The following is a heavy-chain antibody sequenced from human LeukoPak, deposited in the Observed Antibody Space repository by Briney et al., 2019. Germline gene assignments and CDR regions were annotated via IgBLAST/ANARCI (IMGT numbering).Heavy chain of an antibody. Sequence: PGGSLRLSCAASGFTVSSNYMSWVRQAPGKGLEWVSVIYSGGSTYYADSVKGRFTISRVNSKNTLYLQMNSLRAEDTAVYYCARVSSNSYGDYYFDYWGQGTLVTVSS. CDR3: ARVSSNSYGDYYFDY. D-gene: IGHD5-18*01. J-gene: IGHJ4*02. CDR1: GFTVSSNY. V-gene: IGHV3-53*01. CDR2: IYSGGST.